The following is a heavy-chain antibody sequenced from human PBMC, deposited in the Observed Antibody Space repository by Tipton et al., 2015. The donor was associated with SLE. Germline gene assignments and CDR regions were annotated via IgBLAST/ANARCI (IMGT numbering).Heavy chain of an antibody. V-gene: IGHV4-59*01. D-gene: IGHD2-21*02. CDR1: GDSITSYY. CDR2: IYYNGHT. CDR3: ARLNDATAIASFDY. Sequence: TLSLTCTVSGDSITSYYWNWIRQPPGKGLEWIGYIYYNGHTNYSPSLKSRVTLSVDTSKNQFSLTLSSVTAADTAVYYCARLNDATAIASFDYCGQGNLVTVSS. J-gene: IGHJ4*02.